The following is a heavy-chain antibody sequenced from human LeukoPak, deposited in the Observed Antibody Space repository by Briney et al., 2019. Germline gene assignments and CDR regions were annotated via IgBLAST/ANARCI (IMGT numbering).Heavy chain of an antibody. Sequence: PGGSLRLSCAASGFTFSRYWMHWVRHAPGKGLVWVSRIDTDGSTTTYADSVKGRFTISRDNAKNTVYLQMNRLRAEDTTVYFCARDYSDSSIYYPDNWFDPWGQGTLVTVSS. CDR1: GFTFSRYW. J-gene: IGHJ5*02. CDR2: IDTDGSTT. V-gene: IGHV3-74*03. CDR3: ARDYSDSSIYYPDNWFDP. D-gene: IGHD3-22*01.